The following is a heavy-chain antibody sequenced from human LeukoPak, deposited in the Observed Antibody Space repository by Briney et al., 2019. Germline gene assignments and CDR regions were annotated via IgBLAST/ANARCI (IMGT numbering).Heavy chain of an antibody. V-gene: IGHV3-7*01. CDR1: GFSLSNYW. CDR3: ARGVWAPFDS. Sequence: PGRSLRLSCAASGFSLSNYWMSWVRQAPGKGLEWVANIKQDGSEKNYVDSVKGRFSISRDNAKNPLILQMNSLRDEDTAVYYCARGVWAPFDSWGQGALVSVSS. CDR2: IKQDGSEK. J-gene: IGHJ4*02. D-gene: IGHD7-27*01.